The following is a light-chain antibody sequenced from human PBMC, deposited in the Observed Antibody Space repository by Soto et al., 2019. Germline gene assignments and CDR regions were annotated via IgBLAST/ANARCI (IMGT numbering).Light chain of an antibody. CDR3: AAWDDSLNGWV. V-gene: IGLV1-44*01. J-gene: IGLJ3*02. CDR2: SNN. Sequence: QSVLTQPPSASGTPGQRVTISCSGSSSNIGSNTVNWYQQLPGTAPKLLIYSNNHRPSGVPDRFSCSKSGTSASLAISGLQSEDEADYYCAAWDDSLNGWVFGGGTKLTVL. CDR1: SSNIGSNT.